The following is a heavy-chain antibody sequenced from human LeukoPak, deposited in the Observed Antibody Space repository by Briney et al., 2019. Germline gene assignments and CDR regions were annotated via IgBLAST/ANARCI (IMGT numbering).Heavy chain of an antibody. J-gene: IGHJ4*02. CDR3: ARHDYGDYYFDY. Sequence: SVKVSCKASGGTFSSYAISWVRQAPGQGLEWMGRIIPILGIANYAQKFQGRVTITADKSTSTAYMELSSLRSEVTAVYYCARHDYGDYYFDYWGQGTLVTVSS. D-gene: IGHD4-17*01. CDR1: GGTFSSYA. V-gene: IGHV1-69*04. CDR2: IIPILGIA.